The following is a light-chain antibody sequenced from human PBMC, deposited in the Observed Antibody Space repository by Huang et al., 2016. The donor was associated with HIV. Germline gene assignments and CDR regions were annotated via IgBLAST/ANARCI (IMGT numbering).Light chain of an antibody. CDR3: QQAVRFPLT. J-gene: IGKJ4*01. CDR1: QDINRW. V-gene: IGKV1-12*01. Sequence: DIQMTQSPSSVSASVGDRISFPCRASQDINRWLAWYQQKPGKAPKLLIYAASTLQGGVPARFRGRVSGTGFTLTISNLQPEDFATYFCQQAVRFPLTFGGGTKVEIK. CDR2: AAS.